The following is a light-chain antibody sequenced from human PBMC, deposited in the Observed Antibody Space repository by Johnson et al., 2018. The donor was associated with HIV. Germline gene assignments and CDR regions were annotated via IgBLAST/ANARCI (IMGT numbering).Light chain of an antibody. CDR2: ENN. CDR3: GTWDGSLSAGV. Sequence: QSVLTQPPSVSAAPGQKVTISCSGSSSNIGNNYVSWYQQFPGTAPNLLIYENNKRPSGIPDRFSSSKSGTPTTLRITGLQTGDEADDYCGTWDGSLSAGVCGTGTEVTVL. V-gene: IGLV1-51*02. CDR1: SSNIGNNY. J-gene: IGLJ1*01.